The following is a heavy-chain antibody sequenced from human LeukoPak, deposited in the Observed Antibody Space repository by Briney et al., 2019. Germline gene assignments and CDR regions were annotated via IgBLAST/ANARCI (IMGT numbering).Heavy chain of an antibody. D-gene: IGHD6-13*01. Sequence: PSETLSLACAVSGGSFSGHYWNWIRQPPGKGLEWIGEINHGGSTNYNPSLKSRVTISVDTSQNQFSLRLSSVTAADTAVYYCARGRYVTTRGGAAAGFLDYWGQGTLVTVST. CDR3: ARGRYVTTRGGAAAGFLDY. V-gene: IGHV4-34*01. CDR1: GGSFSGHY. CDR2: INHGGST. J-gene: IGHJ4*02.